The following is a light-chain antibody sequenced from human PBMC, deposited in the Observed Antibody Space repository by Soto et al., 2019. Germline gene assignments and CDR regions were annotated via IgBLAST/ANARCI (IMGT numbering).Light chain of an antibody. J-gene: IGLJ3*02. CDR3: SAYTARSTLV. V-gene: IGLV2-14*02. Sequence: QSVLTQPASVSGSPGQSITISCTGTSSDVGSYNLVSWYQQHPGKAPKLMIYEGTKRPSGVSNRFSGSKSGNTASLTISGLQPEDEGDYYCSAYTARSTLVFGGGTKVTVL. CDR2: EGT. CDR1: SSDVGSYNL.